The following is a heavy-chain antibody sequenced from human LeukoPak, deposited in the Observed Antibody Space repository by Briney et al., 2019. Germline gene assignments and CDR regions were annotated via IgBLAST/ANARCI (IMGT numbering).Heavy chain of an antibody. Sequence: SETLSLTCTVSGGSVSSGSYYWSWIRQPPGKGLEWIGYIYYSGSTNYNPSLMSRVTMSVDTSKNQFSLKLSSVTAADTAVYYCARAGNFWSDYYWGQGTLVTVSS. D-gene: IGHD3-3*01. CDR2: IYYSGST. CDR1: GGSVSSGSYY. V-gene: IGHV4-61*01. J-gene: IGHJ4*02. CDR3: ARAGNFWSDYY.